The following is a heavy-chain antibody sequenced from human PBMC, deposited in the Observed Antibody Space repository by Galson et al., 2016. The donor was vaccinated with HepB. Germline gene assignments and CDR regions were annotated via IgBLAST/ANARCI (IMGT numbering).Heavy chain of an antibody. CDR3: AKGGPNYYGSGSYSQLEF. CDR2: TSYDGSNA. CDR1: GFTFISSG. Sequence: SLRLSCATAGFTFISSGMHWVRQAPGKGLEWATFTSYDGSNAYYADSVKGRFTVTRDNSKNTLYLQMNSLRPEDTAVYYCAKGGPNYYGSGSYSQLEFWGQGTLVTVFS. J-gene: IGHJ4*02. V-gene: IGHV3-30*18. D-gene: IGHD3-10*01.